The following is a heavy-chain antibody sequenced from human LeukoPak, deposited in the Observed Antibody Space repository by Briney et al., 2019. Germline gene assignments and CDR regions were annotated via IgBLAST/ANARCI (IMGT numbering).Heavy chain of an antibody. CDR2: IYDSGSS. CDR3: ASNHYESSEGAFDI. V-gene: IGHV4-39*07. Sequence: SETLSLTCTVSGGSMSSGTYYWGWIRQPPGKGLEWIASIYDSGSSYYNPSLQSRVSISVDTSKNQFSLRLNSVTAADTAVYYCASNHYESSEGAFDIWGQGTMVTVSS. J-gene: IGHJ3*02. D-gene: IGHD3-22*01. CDR1: GGSMSSGTYY.